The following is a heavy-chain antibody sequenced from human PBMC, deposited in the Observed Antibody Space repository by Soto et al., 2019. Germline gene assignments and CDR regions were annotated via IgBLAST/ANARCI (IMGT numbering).Heavy chain of an antibody. CDR2: ISYDGSNK. CDR3: AKEDPGYSYGYHFDY. V-gene: IGHV3-30*18. Sequence: GGSLRLSCAASGFTFSSYGMHWVRQAPGKGLEWVAVISYDGSNKYYADSVKGRFTISRDNSKNTLYLQMNSLRAEDTAVYYCAKEDPGYSYGYHFDYWGQGTLVTVS. D-gene: IGHD5-18*01. J-gene: IGHJ4*02. CDR1: GFTFSSYG.